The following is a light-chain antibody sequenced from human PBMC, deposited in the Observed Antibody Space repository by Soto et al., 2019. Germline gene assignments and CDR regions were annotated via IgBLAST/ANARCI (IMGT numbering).Light chain of an antibody. CDR1: QSISSW. Sequence: DIQMTQSPSTLSASVGDRVTITCRASQSISSWLAWYQQKPGKAPKLLIYDASNLESGVPSRFSGSGSGTEFTLTISSLQPDDFATYHCQQYNRLSLLTFGGGTKVDIK. V-gene: IGKV1-5*01. CDR3: QQYNRLSLLT. CDR2: DAS. J-gene: IGKJ4*01.